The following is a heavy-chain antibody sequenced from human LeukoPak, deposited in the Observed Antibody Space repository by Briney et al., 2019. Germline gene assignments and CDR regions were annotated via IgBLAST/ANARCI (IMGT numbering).Heavy chain of an antibody. D-gene: IGHD6-19*01. CDR2: IKQDESEK. J-gene: IGHJ4*02. CDR1: GFTLSSYW. CDR3: ARDFEISSG. V-gene: IGHV3-7*01. Sequence: PGGSLRLSCAASGFTLSSYWMSWVRQAPGKGLEWVANIKQDESEKYYVDSVKGRFTISRDNAKNSLYLQMNSLRAEDTAVYYCARDFEISSGWGQGTLVTVSS.